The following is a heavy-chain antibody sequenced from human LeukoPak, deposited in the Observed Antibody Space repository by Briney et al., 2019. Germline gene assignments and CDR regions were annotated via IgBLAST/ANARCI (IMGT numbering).Heavy chain of an antibody. Sequence: SETLSLTCTVSGGSISSYYWSWIRQPPGKGLEWIGYIYYSGSTNYNPSLKSRVTISVDTSKNQFSLKLSSVTAADTAVYYCATLLGWSSGWYFVYWGQGTLVTVSS. J-gene: IGHJ4*02. CDR2: IYYSGST. D-gene: IGHD6-19*01. CDR3: ATLLGWSSGWYFVY. V-gene: IGHV4-59*01. CDR1: GGSISSYY.